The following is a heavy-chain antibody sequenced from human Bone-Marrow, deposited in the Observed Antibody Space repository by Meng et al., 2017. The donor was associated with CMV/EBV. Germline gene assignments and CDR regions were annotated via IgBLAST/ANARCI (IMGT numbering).Heavy chain of an antibody. CDR2: IKQDGNEK. CDR3: ARLSSSDDAFDV. CDR1: GFTFSNYW. J-gene: IGHJ3*01. V-gene: IGHV3-7*01. Sequence: GESLKIPCAASGFTFSNYWMSWVRQVPGKGLEWVANIKQDGNEKYYVDSVKGRFTISRDNAKNSLYLQMNSLRAEDTAVYYCARLSSSDDAFDVCGQGTMVAVSS. D-gene: IGHD6-6*01.